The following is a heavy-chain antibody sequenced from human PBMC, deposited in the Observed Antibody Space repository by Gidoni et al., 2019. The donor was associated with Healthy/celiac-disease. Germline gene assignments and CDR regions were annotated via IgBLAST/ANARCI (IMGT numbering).Heavy chain of an antibody. CDR2: ISSSSSYI. CDR3: ARDPRVLRITMVRGDAFDI. Sequence: EVQLVESGGGLVKPGGSLRLSCAASGFTFSSYSMNWVRQAPGKGLEWVSSISSSSSYIYYADSVKGRFTISRDNAKNSLYLQMNSLRAEDTAVYYCARDPRVLRITMVRGDAFDIWGQGTMVTVSS. D-gene: IGHD3-10*01. CDR1: GFTFSSYS. V-gene: IGHV3-21*01. J-gene: IGHJ3*02.